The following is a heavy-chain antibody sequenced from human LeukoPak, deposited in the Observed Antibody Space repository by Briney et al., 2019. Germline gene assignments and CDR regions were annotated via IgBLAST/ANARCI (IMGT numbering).Heavy chain of an antibody. J-gene: IGHJ6*02. Sequence: HPGGSLRLSCAASGFTVSSNYMSWVRQAPGKGLEWVSVIYSGGSTYYADSVKGRFTISRDNAKNSLYLQMSNLRAEDTAVYFCARGGGLDVWGQGATVTVSS. CDR1: GFTVSSNY. V-gene: IGHV3-53*01. D-gene: IGHD3-16*01. CDR3: ARGGGLDV. CDR2: IYSGGST.